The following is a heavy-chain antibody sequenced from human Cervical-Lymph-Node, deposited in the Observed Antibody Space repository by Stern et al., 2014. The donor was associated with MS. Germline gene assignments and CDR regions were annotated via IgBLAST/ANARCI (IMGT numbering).Heavy chain of an antibody. V-gene: IGHV3-30*03. CDR2: ISDDVNPK. CDR3: ARDYEDTSMLFDH. Sequence: VQLEESGGAVVQPGRSLRLSGAASGFTFGSYGMHRVRQAPGKGLEWGTSISDDVNPKYYAASVKGRFTISRDNSKNTLHLQMNSVTPDDTAIYYCARDYEDTSMLFDHWGQGTLVTVSS. J-gene: IGHJ4*02. D-gene: IGHD2-8*01. CDR1: GFTFGSYG.